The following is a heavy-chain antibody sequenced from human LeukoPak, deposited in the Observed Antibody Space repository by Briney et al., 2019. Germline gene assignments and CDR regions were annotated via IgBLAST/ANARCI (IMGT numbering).Heavy chain of an antibody. Sequence: PSETLSLTCFVSGGSISGYYWTWIRQPPGQTLEWIGYIYSSGSTNYNPSLQSRVTMSADTSVNQFSLRLSSVTAADTAVYFCARFTYTTRPPDVWGKGTTVTVSS. V-gene: IGHV4-4*09. J-gene: IGHJ6*04. CDR1: GGSISGYY. CDR3: ARFTYTTRPPDV. D-gene: IGHD3-16*01. CDR2: IYSSGST.